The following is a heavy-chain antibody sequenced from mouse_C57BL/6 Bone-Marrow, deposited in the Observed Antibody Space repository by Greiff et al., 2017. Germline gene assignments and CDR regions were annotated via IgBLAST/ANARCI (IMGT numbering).Heavy chain of an antibody. CDR2: IDPSDSYT. V-gene: IGHV1-69*01. J-gene: IGHJ4*01. D-gene: IGHD1-1*01. CDR1: GYTFTSYW. CDR3: ARRGSSDAMDY. Sequence: QVQLQQPGAELVMPGASVKLSCKASGYTFTSYWMPWVKQRPGQGLEWIGEIDPSDSYTNYNQKFQGKSTLTVDTSSSTAYMQLSSLTSEDSAVYYCARRGSSDAMDYWGQGTSVTVSS.